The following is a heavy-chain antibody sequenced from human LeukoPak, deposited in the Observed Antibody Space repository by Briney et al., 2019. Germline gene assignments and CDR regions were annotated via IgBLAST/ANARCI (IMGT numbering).Heavy chain of an antibody. Sequence: SETLSLTCAVYCGSFSGYYWSWIRQPPGEGLELIWEINHSGSTNYNPSLKSRVTISVDTSKNQFSLKLSSVTAAATAVYYCARGRDYGGNGAPYFDYWGQGTLVTVPS. CDR3: ARGRDYGGNGAPYFDY. V-gene: IGHV4-34*01. D-gene: IGHD4-23*01. J-gene: IGHJ4*02. CDR2: INHSGST. CDR1: CGSFSGYY.